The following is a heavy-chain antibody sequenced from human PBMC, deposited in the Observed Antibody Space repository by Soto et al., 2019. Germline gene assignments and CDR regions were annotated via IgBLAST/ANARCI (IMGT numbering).Heavy chain of an antibody. CDR1: GFTFSDYY. J-gene: IGHJ4*02. V-gene: IGHV3-11*01. CDR2: ISSSGNII. Sequence: QVQLVESGGNLVKPGGSLRLSCAGSGFTFSDYYMSWIRQAPGKGLEWVSYISSSGNIIYYADSVKGRFTIYRDNAKNSLDLQMNSLRAEDTAVYYCARDLGYYASDGYFDYWGQGTLGTVSS. CDR3: ARDLGYYASDGYFDY. D-gene: IGHD3-22*01.